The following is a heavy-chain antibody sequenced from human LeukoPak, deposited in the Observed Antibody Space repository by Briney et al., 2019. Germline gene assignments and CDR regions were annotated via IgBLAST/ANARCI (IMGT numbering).Heavy chain of an antibody. CDR1: GFTFSSYW. J-gene: IGHJ4*02. CDR2: IKQDGSEK. CDR3: ARAPKNHYDSSGYYRNVYYFDY. V-gene: IGHV3-7*04. D-gene: IGHD3-22*01. Sequence: PGRSLRLSCAASGFTFSSYWMSWVRQAPGKGLEWVANIKQDGSEKYYVDSVKGRFTISRDNAKNSLYLQMNSLRAEDTAVYYCARAPKNHYDSSGYYRNVYYFDYWGQGTLVTVSS.